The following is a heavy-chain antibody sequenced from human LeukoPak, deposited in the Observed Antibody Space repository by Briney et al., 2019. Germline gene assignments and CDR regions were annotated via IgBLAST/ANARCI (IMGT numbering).Heavy chain of an antibody. V-gene: IGHV3-7*04. Sequence: GGSLRLSCGASGFTFSTYWMSWVRQAPGKGLEWVANIKQDGSEKYYVDSVKGRFTISRDNAKNSLYLQMNSLRAEDTAVYYCARDWDYWGQGTLVTVSS. CDR1: GFTFSTYW. CDR3: ARDWDY. J-gene: IGHJ4*02. CDR2: IKQDGSEK.